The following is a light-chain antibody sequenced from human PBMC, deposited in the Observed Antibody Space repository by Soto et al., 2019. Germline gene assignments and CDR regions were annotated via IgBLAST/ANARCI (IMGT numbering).Light chain of an antibody. CDR3: QQYGSSPRT. Sequence: ENVLTQSPGTLSLSPGESATLSCRASQIVYNGYLAWYQQKPGQPPRLLIFGASTRASGVPDRFSGSESGTDFTLTIDRLQAEDFAVYYCQQYGSSPRTFGQGTRVEIK. CDR1: QIVYNGY. V-gene: IGKV3-20*01. J-gene: IGKJ1*01. CDR2: GAS.